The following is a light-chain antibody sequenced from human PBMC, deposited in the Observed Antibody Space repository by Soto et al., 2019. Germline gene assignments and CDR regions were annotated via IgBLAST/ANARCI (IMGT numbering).Light chain of an antibody. CDR3: CSYAGSYTVV. Sequence: QSALTQPRSVSGSPGQSVTLSCTGTSSDVGGYNYVSWYQQHPGKAPKLMIYDVITRPSGVPDRFSGSKSGNTASLTISGLQAEDEADYYCCSYAGSYTVVFGTGTQLTVL. V-gene: IGLV2-11*01. CDR1: SSDVGGYNY. J-gene: IGLJ1*01. CDR2: DVI.